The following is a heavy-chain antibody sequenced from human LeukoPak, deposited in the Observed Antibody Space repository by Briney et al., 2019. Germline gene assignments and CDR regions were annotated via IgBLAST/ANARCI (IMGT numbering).Heavy chain of an antibody. CDR2: IYSGGGT. J-gene: IGHJ4*02. V-gene: IGHV3-53*01. CDR3: ARGCYYERSGYCPFDY. CDR1: GFIVSNNY. D-gene: IGHD3-22*01. Sequence: GGSLRLSCAASGFIVSNNYMNWVRQAPGKGLEWVSVIYSGGGTYYADSVKGRFTISRDNSKNTLYLQMNSLRADDTAVYYCARGCYYERSGYCPFDYWGPGTLVTVSS.